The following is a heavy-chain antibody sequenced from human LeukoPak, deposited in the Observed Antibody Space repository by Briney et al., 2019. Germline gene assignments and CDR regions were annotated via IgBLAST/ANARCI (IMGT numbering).Heavy chain of an antibody. CDR1: GGSFSGYY. Sequence: PSETLSLTCAVYGGSFSGYYWSWIRQPPGKGLEWIGEINHSGSTNYNPSLKSRVTISVDTSKNQFSLKLSSVTAADTAVYYWARTQLGTKASNDYWGQGTLVTVSS. J-gene: IGHJ4*02. CDR2: INHSGST. CDR3: ARTQLGTKASNDY. V-gene: IGHV4-34*01. D-gene: IGHD7-27*01.